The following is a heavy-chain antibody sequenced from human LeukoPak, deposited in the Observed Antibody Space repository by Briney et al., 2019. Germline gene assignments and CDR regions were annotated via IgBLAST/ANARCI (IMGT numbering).Heavy chain of an antibody. CDR3: ARDEHLGSYYDNPPGY. J-gene: IGHJ4*02. CDR2: IYSGGST. Sequence: GGSLRLSCAASGFTVSSNYMSWVRQAPGKGLEWVSVIYSGGSTYYADSVKGRFTISRDNSKNTLYLQMNSLRAEDTAVYYCARDEHLGSYYDNPPGYWGQGILVTVSS. V-gene: IGHV3-53*01. D-gene: IGHD3-9*01. CDR1: GFTVSSNY.